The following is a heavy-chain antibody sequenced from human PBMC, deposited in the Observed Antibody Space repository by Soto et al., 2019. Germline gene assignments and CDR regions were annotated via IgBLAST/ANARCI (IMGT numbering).Heavy chain of an antibody. Sequence: QVQLVQSGAEVKKPGSSVKVSCKASGGTFSSYAISWVRQAPGQGLEWMGGIIPIFGTANYAQKFQGRVTITADESTSTAYMELSSLRSEDTAVHYCALTSYYDILTGQGQFDYWGQGTLVTVSS. CDR3: ALTSYYDILTGQGQFDY. CDR1: GGTFSSYA. V-gene: IGHV1-69*01. CDR2: IIPIFGTA. J-gene: IGHJ4*02. D-gene: IGHD3-9*01.